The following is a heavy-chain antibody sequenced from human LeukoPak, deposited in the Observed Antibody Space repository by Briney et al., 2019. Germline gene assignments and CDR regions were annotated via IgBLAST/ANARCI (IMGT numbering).Heavy chain of an antibody. D-gene: IGHD2-15*01. CDR2: IRYDGSNK. J-gene: IGHJ3*01. CDR3: ARFPCSGDSCYFGIRAFDV. CDR1: GFTFSSYG. V-gene: IGHV3-30*02. Sequence: PGGSLRLSCAAPGFTFSSYGMHWVRQAPGKGLEWVAFIRYDGSNKYYADSVKGRFTISRDNSKNTLYLQMNSLRAEDTAVYYCARFPCSGDSCYFGIRAFDVWGQGTMVTVSS.